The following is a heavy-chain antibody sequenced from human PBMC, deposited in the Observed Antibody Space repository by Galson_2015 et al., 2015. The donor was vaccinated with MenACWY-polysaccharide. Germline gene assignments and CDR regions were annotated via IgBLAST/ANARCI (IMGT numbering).Heavy chain of an antibody. V-gene: IGHV4-39*02. J-gene: IGHJ4*02. Sequence: TLSLSCTVSGGSIRTETYFWGWIRQPPGKGLEWIGTTSYTGSTYYNPSLKGRVAFSTDTSNNHFSLTVTSVTAADTAVYYCARRRKRVAGEFDYWGQGTLVTVSS. CDR1: GGSIRTETYF. CDR3: ARRRKRVAGEFDY. D-gene: IGHD6-19*01. CDR2: TSYTGST.